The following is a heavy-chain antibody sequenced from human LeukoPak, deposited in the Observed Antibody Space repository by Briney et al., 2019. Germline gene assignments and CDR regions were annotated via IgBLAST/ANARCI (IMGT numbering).Heavy chain of an antibody. Sequence: VASVKVSCKASGYTFTSYGISWVRQAPGQGLEWMGWISAYNGNTNYAQKLQGRVTMTTDTSTSTAYMELRSLRSDDTAVYYCARDLFYDDSSGYYLSYYYYGMDVWGQGTTVTVSS. CDR2: ISAYNGNT. CDR3: ARDLFYDDSSGYYLSYYYYGMDV. CDR1: GYTFTSYG. D-gene: IGHD3-22*01. V-gene: IGHV1-18*01. J-gene: IGHJ6*02.